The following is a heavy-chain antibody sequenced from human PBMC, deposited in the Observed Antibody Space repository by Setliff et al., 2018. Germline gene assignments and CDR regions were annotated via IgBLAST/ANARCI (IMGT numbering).Heavy chain of an antibody. CDR1: GFTFSRYG. D-gene: IGHD2-2*01. J-gene: IGHJ4*02. Sequence: PGGSLRLSCAASGFTFSRYGMHWVRQPPGKGLEWVAVIYYDGSNTHYTDSVEGRFTISRDNSKNTLYLQMNSLGAEDTAMYYCARGEMFSTSPRADWGQGTQVTVSS. V-gene: IGHV3-33*01. CDR3: ARGEMFSTSPRAD. CDR2: IYYDGSNT.